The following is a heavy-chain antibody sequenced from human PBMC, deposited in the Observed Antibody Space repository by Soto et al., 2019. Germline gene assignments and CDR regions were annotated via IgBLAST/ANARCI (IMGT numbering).Heavy chain of an antibody. CDR1: GGSISSGGYY. J-gene: IGHJ6*02. D-gene: IGHD3-3*01. CDR2: IYYSGST. CDR3: ARDLLVTIFGVDYYYGMDV. V-gene: IGHV4-31*03. Sequence: QVQLQESGPGLVKPSQTLSLTCTVSGGSISSGGYYWSWIRQHPGKGLEWIGYIYYSGSTYYNPSLKSRVTISVDTSKNQFSLKLSSVTAADTAVYYCARDLLVTIFGVDYYYGMDVWGQGTTVTVSS.